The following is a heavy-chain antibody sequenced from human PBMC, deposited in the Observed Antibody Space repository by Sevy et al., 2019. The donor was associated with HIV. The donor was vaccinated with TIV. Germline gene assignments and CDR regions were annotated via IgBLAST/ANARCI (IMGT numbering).Heavy chain of an antibody. CDR2: IYYSGST. CDR1: GGSISSSSYY. D-gene: IGHD3-22*01. CDR3: ARRQGAREGSYYDSSGYYSVDY. V-gene: IGHV4-39*01. J-gene: IGHJ4*02. Sequence: SETLSLTCTVSGGSISSSSYYWGWIRQPPGKGLAWIGSIYYSGSTYYNPSLQSRVTISVDTSKNQFSLKLSSVTAADTAVYYCARRQGAREGSYYDSSGYYSVDYWGQGTLVTVSS.